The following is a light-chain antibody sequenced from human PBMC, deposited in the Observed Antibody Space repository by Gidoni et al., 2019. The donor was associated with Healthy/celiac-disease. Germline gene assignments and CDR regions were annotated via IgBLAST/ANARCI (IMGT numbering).Light chain of an antibody. J-gene: IGLJ2*01. Sequence: SYALTQPPSVSVSPGQTASITCSGDKLGDKYACWYQQKPGQSPVLVIYQDSKRPSGIPERFSGSNSGNTATLTISGTQAMDEADYYCQAWDSSTVVFGGWTKLTVL. CDR1: KLGDKY. V-gene: IGLV3-1*01. CDR2: QDS. CDR3: QAWDSSTVV.